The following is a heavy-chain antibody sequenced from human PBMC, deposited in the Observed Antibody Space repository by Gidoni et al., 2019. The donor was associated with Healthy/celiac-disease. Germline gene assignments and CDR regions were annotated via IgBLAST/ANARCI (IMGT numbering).Heavy chain of an antibody. Sequence: EVQLLESGGGLARPGGSLRLSCAASVLTFISYAMRWVRQAPGKGLEWVSAISGSGGSTYYADSVKGRFTISRDNPKNTLYLPMNSLRAEDTALYYCAKARLYGGNFQHWGQGTLVTVSS. CDR3: AKARLYGGNFQH. CDR2: ISGSGGST. V-gene: IGHV3-23*01. D-gene: IGHD3-16*02. CDR1: VLTFISYA. J-gene: IGHJ1*01.